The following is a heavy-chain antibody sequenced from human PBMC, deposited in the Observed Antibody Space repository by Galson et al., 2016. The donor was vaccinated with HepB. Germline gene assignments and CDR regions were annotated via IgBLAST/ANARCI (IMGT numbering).Heavy chain of an antibody. V-gene: IGHV1-18*01. Sequence: SVKVSCKASGYTFTNYGINWVRQAPGQGLEWMGWISAYNGNPVYAQKLQGRVTMTTDTFTSTAYTELRSLRSDDTAGYYCARDLEDYEFWSGYYKCLDCWGQGTLVTVSS. CDR3: ARDLEDYEFWSGYYKCLDC. CDR1: GYTFTNYG. CDR2: ISAYNGNP. J-gene: IGHJ4*02. D-gene: IGHD3-3*01.